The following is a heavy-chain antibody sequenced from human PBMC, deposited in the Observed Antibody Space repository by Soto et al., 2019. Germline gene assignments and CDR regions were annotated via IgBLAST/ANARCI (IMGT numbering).Heavy chain of an antibody. D-gene: IGHD2-2*01. CDR1: GGSISSYY. CDR3: ARVFWDCSSTSCYATYYYYYYYMDV. J-gene: IGHJ6*03. V-gene: IGHV4-59*01. CDR2: IYYSGST. Sequence: SETLSLTCTVSGGSISSYYWSWIRQPPGKGLEWIGYIYYSGSTNYNPSLKSRVTISVDTSKNQFSLKLSSVTAADTAVYYCARVFWDCSSTSCYATYYYYYYYMDVWGKGTTVTVSS.